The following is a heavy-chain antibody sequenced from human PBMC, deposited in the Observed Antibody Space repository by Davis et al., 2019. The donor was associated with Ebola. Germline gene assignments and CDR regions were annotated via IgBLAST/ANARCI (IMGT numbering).Heavy chain of an antibody. Sequence: GESLKISCAASGFTFRDDWMLWVRQAPGKGLEWVARIDTDGSATAYADSVKGRFTISRDNAKNTLYLQMNSLRTEDTAVYYCARPYYDKGHYYFDYWGQGTLVTVSS. D-gene: IGHD3-22*01. CDR2: IDTDGSAT. J-gene: IGHJ4*02. V-gene: IGHV3-74*03. CDR3: ARPYYDKGHYYFDY. CDR1: GFTFRDDW.